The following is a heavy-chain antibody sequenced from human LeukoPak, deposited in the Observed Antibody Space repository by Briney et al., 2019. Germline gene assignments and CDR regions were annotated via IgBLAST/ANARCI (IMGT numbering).Heavy chain of an antibody. CDR3: ARSIGGVWGSYRQPDY. D-gene: IGHD3-16*02. Sequence: SETLPLTCAVYGGSFSGYYWSWIRQPPGKGLEWIGEINHSGSTNYNPSLKSRVTISVDTSKNQFSLKLSSVTAADTAVYYCARSIGGVWGSYRQPDYWGQGTLVTVSS. J-gene: IGHJ4*02. CDR2: INHSGST. V-gene: IGHV4-34*01. CDR1: GGSFSGYY.